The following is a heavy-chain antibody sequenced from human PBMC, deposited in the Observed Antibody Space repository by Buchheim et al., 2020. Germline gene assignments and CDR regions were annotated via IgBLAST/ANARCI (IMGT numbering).Heavy chain of an antibody. CDR3: VRDLHRVGDRDKGFDN. Sequence: EVQLVESGGGLVQSGGSLRVSCAASGFTFKNYWMHWVRQAPGKGLVWVSRINGYWSRTNYADSVKGRFSISRDNPSNTLHQQMYSLRAEDTAVYYCVRDLHRVGDRDKGFDNWGQGAL. CDR1: GFTFKNYW. D-gene: IGHD5-24*01. V-gene: IGHV3-74*01. CDR2: INGYWSRT. J-gene: IGHJ4*02.